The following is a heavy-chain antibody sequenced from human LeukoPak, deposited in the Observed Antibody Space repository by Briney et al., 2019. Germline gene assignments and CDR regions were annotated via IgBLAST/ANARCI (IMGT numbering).Heavy chain of an antibody. V-gene: IGHV1-18*01. CDR2: ISAYNGNT. CDR3: ARDLVGYSGYEPIGY. CDR1: GYTFTSYG. Sequence: ASVKVSRKASGYTFTSYGISWVRQAPGQGLEWMGWISAYNGNTNYAQKLQGRVTMTTDTSTSTAYMELRSLRSDVTAVYYCARDLVGYSGYEPIGYWGQGTLVTVSS. J-gene: IGHJ4*02. D-gene: IGHD5-12*01.